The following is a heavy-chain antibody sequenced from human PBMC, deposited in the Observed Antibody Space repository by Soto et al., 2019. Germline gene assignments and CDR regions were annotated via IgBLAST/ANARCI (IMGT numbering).Heavy chain of an antibody. V-gene: IGHV5-51*01. CDR1: GYSFTSYW. CDR3: ASPRVPLYGDDGYYYYGMDV. Sequence: PGESLKISCKGSGYSFTSYWIGWVRQMPGKGLEWMGIIYPGDSNTRYSPSFQGQVTISADKSISTAYLQWSSLKASDTAMYYCASPRVPLYGDDGYYYYGMDVWGQGTTVTVSS. J-gene: IGHJ6*02. D-gene: IGHD4-17*01. CDR2: IYPGDSNT.